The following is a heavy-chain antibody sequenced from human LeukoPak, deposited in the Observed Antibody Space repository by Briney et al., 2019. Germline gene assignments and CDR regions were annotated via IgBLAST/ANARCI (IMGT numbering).Heavy chain of an antibody. CDR2: ISSSSSYI. Sequence: PGGSLRLSCAASGFTFSSYSMNWVRQAPGKGLEWVSSISSSSSYIYYAGSVKGRFTISRDNAKNSLYLQMNSLRAEDTAVYYCAREGEMATILYYFDYWGQGTPVTVSS. J-gene: IGHJ4*02. D-gene: IGHD5-24*01. CDR3: AREGEMATILYYFDY. V-gene: IGHV3-21*01. CDR1: GFTFSSYS.